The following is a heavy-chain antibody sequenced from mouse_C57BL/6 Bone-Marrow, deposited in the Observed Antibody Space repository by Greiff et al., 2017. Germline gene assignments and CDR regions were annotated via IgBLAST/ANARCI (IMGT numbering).Heavy chain of an antibody. Sequence: QVQLQQPGAELVMPGASVKLSCKASGYTFTSYWMHWVKQRPGQGLEWIGEIDPSDSYTNYNQKFKGKSTLTVDKSSSTAYMQLSSLTSEDSAVYYCARSRRRITTVVATEYFDYWGQGTTLTVSS. J-gene: IGHJ2*01. V-gene: IGHV1-69*01. CDR2: IDPSDSYT. CDR1: GYTFTSYW. CDR3: ARSRRRITTVVATEYFDY. D-gene: IGHD1-1*01.